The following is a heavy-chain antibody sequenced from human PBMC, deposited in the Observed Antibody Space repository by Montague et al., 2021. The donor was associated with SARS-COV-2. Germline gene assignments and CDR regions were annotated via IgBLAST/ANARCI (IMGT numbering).Heavy chain of an antibody. CDR2: IYYSGST. J-gene: IGHJ6*02. D-gene: IGHD3-22*01. Sequence: SETLSLTCTVSGGSISSYYWSWIRQPPGKGLEWIGYIYYSGSTNYNPSLKSRVTISVDTSKNQSSLKLSSVTAADTAVYYCARDSDYYDSSAGYYYGMDVWGQGTTVTVSS. CDR1: GGSISSYY. V-gene: IGHV4-59*01. CDR3: ARDSDYYDSSAGYYYGMDV.